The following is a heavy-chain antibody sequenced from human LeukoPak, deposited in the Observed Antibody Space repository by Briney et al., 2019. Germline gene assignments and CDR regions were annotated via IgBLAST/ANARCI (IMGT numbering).Heavy chain of an antibody. J-gene: IGHJ6*02. CDR1: GFTVSSNY. CDR2: IYSGGST. V-gene: IGHV3-53*05. CDR3: EKDLVHGYCSGGSCHDYYSYGMDV. D-gene: IGHD2-15*01. Sequence: GGSLRLSCAASGFTVSSNYMRWVRQAPGKGLEWVSVIYSGGSTYYADSVKGRFTISRDNAKNSLYLQMNSLRAEDTALYYCEKDLVHGYCSGGSCHDYYSYGMDVWGQGTTVTVSS.